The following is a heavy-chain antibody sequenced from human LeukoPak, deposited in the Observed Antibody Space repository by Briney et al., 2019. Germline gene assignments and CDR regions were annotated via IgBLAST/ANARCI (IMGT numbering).Heavy chain of an antibody. J-gene: IGHJ4*02. CDR3: ARVGYDILTGTFDY. Sequence: GRSLRLSCAASGFTVSSNYMSWVRQAPGKGLEWVSVIYSGGSTYYADSVKGRFTISRDNFKNTLYLQMNSLRAEDTAVYYCARVGYDILTGTFDYWGQGTLVTVSS. CDR1: GFTVSSNY. D-gene: IGHD3-9*01. V-gene: IGHV3-53*01. CDR2: IYSGGST.